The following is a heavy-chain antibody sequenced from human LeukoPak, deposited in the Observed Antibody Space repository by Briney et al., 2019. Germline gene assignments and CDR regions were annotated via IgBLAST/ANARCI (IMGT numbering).Heavy chain of an antibody. Sequence: SETLSLTCTVSGGSISSYYWSWIRQPPGKGLEWIAYIYYSGSTNYNPSLKSRVTISVDTSKNQFSLKLSSVTAADTAVYYCARAGDYGGNLVWNENFDYWGQGTLVTVSS. CDR2: IYYSGST. D-gene: IGHD4-23*01. J-gene: IGHJ4*02. V-gene: IGHV4-59*08. CDR1: GGSISSYY. CDR3: ARAGDYGGNLVWNENFDY.